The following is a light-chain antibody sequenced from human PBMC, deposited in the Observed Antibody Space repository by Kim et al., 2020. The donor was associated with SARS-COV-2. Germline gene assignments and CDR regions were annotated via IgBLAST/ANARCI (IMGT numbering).Light chain of an antibody. CDR1: SGSIASNY. J-gene: IGLJ2*01. CDR2: EDN. CDR3: QSYDSSNYVV. V-gene: IGLV6-57*04. Sequence: NFMLTQPHSVSESPGKTVTISCTRSSGSIASNYVQWYQQRPGSAPTIVIYEDNQRPSGVPDRFSGSIDSSSNSASLTISGLKTEDEADYYCQSYDSSNYVVFGGGTQLTVL.